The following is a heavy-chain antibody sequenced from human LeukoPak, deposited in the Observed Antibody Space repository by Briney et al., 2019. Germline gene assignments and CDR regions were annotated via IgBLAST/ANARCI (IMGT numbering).Heavy chain of an antibody. CDR1: GGTFSSYA. Sequence: GASVKVSCKASGGTFSSYAISWVRQAPGQGLEWMGGIIPIFGTANYAQKFQGRVTITADESTSTAYMELSSLRSEDTAVYYCARSRDVVVPAALPYYYSYYGIDVWGKGTTVTVSS. V-gene: IGHV1-69*13. D-gene: IGHD2-2*01. J-gene: IGHJ6*04. CDR3: ARSRDVVVPAALPYYYSYYGIDV. CDR2: IIPIFGTA.